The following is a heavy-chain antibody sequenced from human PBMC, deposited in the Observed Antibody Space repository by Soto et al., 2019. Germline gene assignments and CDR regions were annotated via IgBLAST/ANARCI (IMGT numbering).Heavy chain of an antibody. D-gene: IGHD5-12*01. J-gene: IGHJ4*02. CDR2: SYYTGSS. CDR1: GGSISSGGYY. Sequence: LSLTCTVSGGSISSGGYYWSWIRQHPGKGLEWVGHSYYTGSSYYNPSLKSRVTISVDASKNQLSLRLASVTAADTAVYYCARDLRGYSRYDYLDYWGQGIPVTVSS. CDR3: ARDLRGYSRYDYLDY. V-gene: IGHV4-31*03.